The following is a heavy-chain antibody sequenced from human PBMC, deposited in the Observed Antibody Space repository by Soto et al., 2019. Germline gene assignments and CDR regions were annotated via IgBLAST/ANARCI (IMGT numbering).Heavy chain of an antibody. CDR1: GGSISSYY. Sequence: SETLSLTCTVSGGSISSYYWSWIRQPAGKGLEWIGRIYTSGSTNYNPSLKSRVTMSVDTSKNQFSLKLSSVTAADTAVYYCARVKGGYSYGYSDAFDIWGQGTMVTVSS. CDR3: ARVKGGYSYGYSDAFDI. D-gene: IGHD5-18*01. J-gene: IGHJ3*02. V-gene: IGHV4-4*07. CDR2: IYTSGST.